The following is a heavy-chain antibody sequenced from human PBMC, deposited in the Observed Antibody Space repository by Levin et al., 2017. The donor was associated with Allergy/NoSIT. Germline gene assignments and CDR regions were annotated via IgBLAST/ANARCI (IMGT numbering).Heavy chain of an antibody. CDR3: TRVRVTEYYYYGMDV. CDR2: ISNDGTNE. Sequence: GGSLRLSCVMSGFSLSSYTLHWVRQAPGKGLEWVAAISNDGTNEHYADSVKGRFTISRDSSKNTLYLQINSLRLEDTSLYYCTRVRVTEYYYYGMDVWGQGTPVTVSS. CDR1: GFSLSSYT. V-gene: IGHV3-30*04. D-gene: IGHD2-21*02. J-gene: IGHJ6*02.